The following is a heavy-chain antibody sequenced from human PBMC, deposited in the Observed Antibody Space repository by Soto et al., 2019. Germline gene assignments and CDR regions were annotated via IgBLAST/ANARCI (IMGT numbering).Heavy chain of an antibody. CDR1: GFTFSSCV. CDR2: ISGSGGSA. J-gene: IGHJ4*02. D-gene: IGHD3-3*01. CDR3: AKGLPDTIFGVLIRFDS. V-gene: IGHV3-23*01. Sequence: EVQLLESGGDLVQPGGSLRLSCAATGFTFSSCVMSWVRQAPGKGLEWVSTISGSGGSAYYADSVKGRFTISRDNSKNTWYLQMNSLRVDDTAVYYCAKGLPDTIFGVLIRFDSWGQGTLVTVSS.